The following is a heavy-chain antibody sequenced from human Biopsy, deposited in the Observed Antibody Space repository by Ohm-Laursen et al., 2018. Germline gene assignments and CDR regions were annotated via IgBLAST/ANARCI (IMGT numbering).Heavy chain of an antibody. CDR3: ARGVDYYDPYHYYALDV. CDR2: ILFSGDT. CDR1: DKSINKYY. D-gene: IGHD3-22*01. J-gene: IGHJ6*02. Sequence: LSLTCTVTDKSINKYYWSWLRQPAGKGLEYIGRILFSGDTNPDYNPSLKSRVTMSVDTSKNQFSLRLSSVTAADTAVYYCARGVDYYDPYHYYALDVWGQGTTVTVSS. V-gene: IGHV4-4*07.